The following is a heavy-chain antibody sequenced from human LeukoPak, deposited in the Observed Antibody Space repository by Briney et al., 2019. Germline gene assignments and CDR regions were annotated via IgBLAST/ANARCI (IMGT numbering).Heavy chain of an antibody. J-gene: IGHJ4*02. CDR3: ARARSGDYGGWYFDY. V-gene: IGHV1-18*01. D-gene: IGHD4-23*01. CDR1: GYTFTSYG. CDR2: ISAYNGNT. Sequence: ASVKVSRKASGYTFTSYGISWVRQAPGQGLEWMGWISAYNGNTNYAQKLQGRVTMTTDTSTSTAYMELRSLRSGDTAVYYCARARSGDYGGWYFDYWGQGTLVTVSS.